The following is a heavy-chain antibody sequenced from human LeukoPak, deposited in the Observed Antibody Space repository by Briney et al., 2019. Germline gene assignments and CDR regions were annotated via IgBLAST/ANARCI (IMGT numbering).Heavy chain of an antibody. V-gene: IGHV1-69*01. CDR1: GGTFSSYA. CDR2: IIPIFGTA. J-gene: IGHJ6*03. D-gene: IGHD6-6*01. CDR3: ARVASSSYYYYYMDV. Sequence: SVKVSCKASGGTFSSYAISWVRQAPGQGLEWMGGIIPIFGTANYAQKFQGRVTITADESTSTAYTELSSLRSEDTAVYYCARVASSSYYYYYMDVWGKGTTVTVSS.